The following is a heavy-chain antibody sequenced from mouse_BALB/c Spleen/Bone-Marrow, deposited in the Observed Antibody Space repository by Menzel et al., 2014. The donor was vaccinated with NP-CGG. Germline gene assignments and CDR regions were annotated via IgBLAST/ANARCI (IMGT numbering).Heavy chain of an antibody. CDR3: TRDRGYDGGYYFDY. CDR2: ISNFAYSI. CDR1: GFNFSDYG. J-gene: IGHJ2*01. Sequence: EAHVVGSGGGVVQPGGSRKLSSAASGFNFSDYGMAWVRLALGKGSEWAAFISNFAYSIYYADTVTGRFTISRENAKNTMYLEMSSLRFEDTGMYYCTRDRGYDGGYYFDYWGQGTTLTVSS. V-gene: IGHV5-15*02. D-gene: IGHD2-2*01.